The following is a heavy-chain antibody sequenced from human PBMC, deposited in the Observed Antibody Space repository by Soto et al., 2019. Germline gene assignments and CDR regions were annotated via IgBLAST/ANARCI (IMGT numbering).Heavy chain of an antibody. J-gene: IGHJ6*02. Sequence: SETLSLTCAVYGGSFSGYSWSWIRQPPGKGLEWIGEINDRGSTIYNPSLKSRVTMSVDTSKNQFSLKLNSVTAADTAVYYCVRDPVGVSPGDYYYGMDVWGQGTTVTVS. CDR1: GGSFSGYS. V-gene: IGHV4-34*01. D-gene: IGHD3-3*01. CDR2: INDRGST. CDR3: VRDPVGVSPGDYYYGMDV.